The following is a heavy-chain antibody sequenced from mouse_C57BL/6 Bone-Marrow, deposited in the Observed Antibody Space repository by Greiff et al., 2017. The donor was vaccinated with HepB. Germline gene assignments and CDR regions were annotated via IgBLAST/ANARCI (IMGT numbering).Heavy chain of an antibody. Sequence: QVQLKESGAELVRPGASVTLSCKASGYTFTDYEMHWVKQTPVHGLEWIGAIDPETGGTAYNQKFKGKAILTADKSSSTAYMELRSLTSEDSAVYYCTRSVCLPKRGFAYWGQGTLVTVSA. D-gene: IGHD2-10*01. V-gene: IGHV1-15*01. CDR2: IDPETGGT. J-gene: IGHJ3*01. CDR3: TRSVCLPKRGFAY. CDR1: GYTFTDYE.